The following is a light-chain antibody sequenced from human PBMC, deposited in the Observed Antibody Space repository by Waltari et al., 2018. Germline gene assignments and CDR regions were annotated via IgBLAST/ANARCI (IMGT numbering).Light chain of an antibody. Sequence: QLVLTQSPSASASLGASVKLTCTLSSGHSSNVIAWLQQPPAKGPRYLMKVNSDGSHSKGDEIPDRFSGSSSGTERYLTISSRQSEDEADYYCQTGGHGTWVFGGGTKLTVL. CDR2: VNSDGSH. J-gene: IGLJ3*02. V-gene: IGLV4-69*01. CDR1: SGHSSNV. CDR3: QTGGHGTWV.